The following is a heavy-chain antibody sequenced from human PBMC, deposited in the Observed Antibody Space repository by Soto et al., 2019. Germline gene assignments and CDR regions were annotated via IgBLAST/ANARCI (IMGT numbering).Heavy chain of an antibody. D-gene: IGHD6-19*01. CDR3: ARFSLIAVAGTSAFDI. Sequence: PGEALKISCKGSGYSFTSYWIGWVRQMPGKGLEWMGIIYPGDSDTRYSPSFQGQVTISADKSISTAYLQWSSLKASDTAMYYCARFSLIAVAGTSAFDIWGQGTMVNVS. J-gene: IGHJ3*02. CDR2: IYPGDSDT. CDR1: GYSFTSYW. V-gene: IGHV5-51*01.